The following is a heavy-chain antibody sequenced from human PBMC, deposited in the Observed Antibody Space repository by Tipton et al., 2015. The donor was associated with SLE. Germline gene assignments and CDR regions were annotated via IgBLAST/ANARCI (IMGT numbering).Heavy chain of an antibody. CDR1: GYTFTGYY. J-gene: IGHJ4*02. V-gene: IGHV1-2*06. CDR2: INPNSGGT. CDR3: ARDPLYSSPPPLDY. D-gene: IGHD6-13*01. Sequence: QSGAEVKKPGASVKVSCKASGYTFTGYYMHWVRQAPGQGLEWMGRINPNSGGTNYAQKFQGRVTMTRDTSISTAYMELSRLRYDDTAVYYCARDPLYSSPPPLDYWGQGTLVTVSS.